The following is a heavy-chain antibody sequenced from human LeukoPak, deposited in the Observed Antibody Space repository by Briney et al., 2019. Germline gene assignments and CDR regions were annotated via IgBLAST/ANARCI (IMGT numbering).Heavy chain of an antibody. Sequence: PGGSLRLSCAASGFTFSSYAMSWVRQAPGKGLEWVSAISGGGGSTYYADSVKGRFTISRDNSKNTLYLQMNSLRAEDTAVYYCAKDLGVVPAAYLDYWGQGTLVTVSS. J-gene: IGHJ4*02. CDR1: GFTFSSYA. CDR2: ISGGGGST. D-gene: IGHD2-2*01. CDR3: AKDLGVVPAAYLDY. V-gene: IGHV3-23*01.